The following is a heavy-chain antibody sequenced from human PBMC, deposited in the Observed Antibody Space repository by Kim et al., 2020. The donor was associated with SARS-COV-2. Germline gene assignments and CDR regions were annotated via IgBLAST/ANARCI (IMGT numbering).Heavy chain of an antibody. D-gene: IGHD3-22*01. J-gene: IGHJ4*02. V-gene: IGHV1-3*01. CDR3: ARGGRNYYDSSGYSKLFDY. Sequence: GRVTITRDTSASTAYMELSSLRSEDTAVYYCARGGRNYYDSSGYSKLFDYWGQGTLVTVSS.